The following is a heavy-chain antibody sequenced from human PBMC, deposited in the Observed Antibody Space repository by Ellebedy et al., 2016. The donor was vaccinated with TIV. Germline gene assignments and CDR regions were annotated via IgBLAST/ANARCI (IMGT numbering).Heavy chain of an antibody. J-gene: IGHJ6*03. CDR1: GGSISSGGYS. D-gene: IGHD5-12*01. CDR2: IYHSGST. V-gene: IGHV4-30-2*01. Sequence: SETLSLXXAVSGGSISSGGYSWSWIRQPPGKGLEWIGYIYHSGSTYYNPSLKSRVTISVDRSKNQFSLKLSSVTAADTAVYYCARDSSGYDHYYYYYYMDVWGKGTTVTVSS. CDR3: ARDSSGYDHYYYYYYMDV.